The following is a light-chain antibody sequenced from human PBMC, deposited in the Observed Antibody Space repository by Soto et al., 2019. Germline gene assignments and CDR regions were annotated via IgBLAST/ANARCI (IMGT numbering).Light chain of an antibody. Sequence: DIQITQSPSTLSASIGDRVTITCRASQRINKWLAWHQQKPGKAPKLLIYDASSLQSGVPPRFSGSGSGTEFTLTIRSLQPDDIATYYCQQYSSYSAWTFGEGTKVEIK. CDR1: QRINKW. CDR2: DAS. J-gene: IGKJ1*01. V-gene: IGKV1-5*01. CDR3: QQYSSYSAWT.